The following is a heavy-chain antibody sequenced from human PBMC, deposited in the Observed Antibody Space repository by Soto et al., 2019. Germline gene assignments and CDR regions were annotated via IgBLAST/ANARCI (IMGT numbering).Heavy chain of an antibody. CDR3: ARGPDSFLTGFDY. V-gene: IGHV4-59*08. CDR2: IYYSGST. CDR1: GGSISNYY. J-gene: IGHJ4*02. Sequence: SETLSLTCTVSGGSISNYYWSWIRQPPGKGLEWIGYIYYSGSTYYNPSLKSRVTISVDTSKNQFSLKLSSVTAADTAVYYCARGPDSFLTGFDYWGQGTLVTVSS. D-gene: IGHD3-9*01.